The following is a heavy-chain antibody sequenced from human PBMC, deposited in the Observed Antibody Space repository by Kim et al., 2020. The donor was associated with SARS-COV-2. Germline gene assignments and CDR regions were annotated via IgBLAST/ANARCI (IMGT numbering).Heavy chain of an antibody. CDR2: INTNTGNP. CDR1: GYTFTSFA. D-gene: IGHD2-21*02. Sequence: ASVKVSCKASGYTFTSFAMNWVRQAPGQGLEWMGWINTNTGNPTYAQGFTGRFVFSLDTSVSTAYLQISSLKAEDTAVYYCARTPEEYCGGDCYVDFDYWGQGTLVTVSS. J-gene: IGHJ4*02. CDR3: ARTPEEYCGGDCYVDFDY. V-gene: IGHV7-4-1*02.